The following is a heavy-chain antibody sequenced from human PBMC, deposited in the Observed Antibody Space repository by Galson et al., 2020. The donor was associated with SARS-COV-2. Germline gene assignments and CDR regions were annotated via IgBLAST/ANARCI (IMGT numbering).Heavy chain of an antibody. D-gene: IGHD7-27*01. CDR1: GFTFSSYW. CDR2: IYSEGSST. J-gene: IGHJ4*02. Sequence: GESLKIFCAASGFTFSSYWMHWVRQAPGKGLVWVSRIYSEGSSTSYADSVKGRFTISGDNAKNTLYLQMNSLRAEDTAVYYCARGDMGNDYFDYWGQGTLVTVSS. CDR3: ARGDMGNDYFDY. V-gene: IGHV3-74*01.